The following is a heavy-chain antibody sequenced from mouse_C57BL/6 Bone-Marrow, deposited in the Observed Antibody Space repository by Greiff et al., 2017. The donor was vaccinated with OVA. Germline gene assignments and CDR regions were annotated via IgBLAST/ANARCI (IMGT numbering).Heavy chain of an antibody. D-gene: IGHD2-1*01. Sequence: VQLQQPGAELVKPGASVKLSCKASGYTFTSYWMHWVKQRPGQGLEWIGMIHPNSGSTNYNEKFKSKATLTVDKSSSTAYMQLSSLTSEDSAVYYCAGGGNYDYDAMDYWGQGTSVTVSS. J-gene: IGHJ4*01. V-gene: IGHV1-64*01. CDR2: IHPNSGST. CDR1: GYTFTSYW. CDR3: AGGGNYDYDAMDY.